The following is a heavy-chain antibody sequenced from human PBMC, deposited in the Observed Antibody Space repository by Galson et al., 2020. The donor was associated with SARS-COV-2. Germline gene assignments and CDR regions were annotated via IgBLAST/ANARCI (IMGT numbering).Heavy chain of an antibody. CDR3: ARDLYSSGWVFDY. Sequence: SETLSLTCTVSGGSISSSSYYWGWLRQPPGKGLEWIGSIYYSGSTYYNPSLKSRVTISVDTSKNQFSLKLSSVTAADTAVYYCARDLYSSGWVFDYWGQGTLVTVSS. D-gene: IGHD6-19*01. CDR2: IYYSGST. V-gene: IGHV4-39*07. J-gene: IGHJ4*02. CDR1: GGSISSSSYY.